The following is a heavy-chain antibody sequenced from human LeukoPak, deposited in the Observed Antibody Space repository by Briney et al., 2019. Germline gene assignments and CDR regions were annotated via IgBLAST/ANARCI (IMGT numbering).Heavy chain of an antibody. CDR1: GGSISSYY. V-gene: IGHV4-59*05. D-gene: IGHD4-23*01. CDR2: IYYSGST. CDR3: ARGATVVTSYGEYFQH. Sequence: PSETLSLTCTVSGGSISSYYWSWIRQPPGKGLEWIGSIYYSGSTYYNPSLKSRVTISVGTSKNQFSLKLSSVTAADTAVYYCARGATVVTSYGEYFQHWGQGTLVTVSS. J-gene: IGHJ1*01.